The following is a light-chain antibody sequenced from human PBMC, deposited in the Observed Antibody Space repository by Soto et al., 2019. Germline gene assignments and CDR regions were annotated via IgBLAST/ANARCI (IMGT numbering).Light chain of an antibody. CDR1: QYISDF. Sequence: IRISLSPSSLSAYVRDRVTITCRASQYISDFLNWYQQKPGKAPVILIYDASSLESGVPSRFSGSGSGTEFTLTISSLQPDDFATYYCQQYNSYSPLTFGGGTKVDIK. CDR3: QQYNSYSPLT. J-gene: IGKJ4*01. CDR2: DAS. V-gene: IGKV1-5*01.